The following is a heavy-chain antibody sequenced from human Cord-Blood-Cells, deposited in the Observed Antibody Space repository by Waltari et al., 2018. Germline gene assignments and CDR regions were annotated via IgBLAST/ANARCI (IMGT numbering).Heavy chain of an antibody. CDR3: AKNRGALRFLEWYFDY. Sequence: EVQLLESGGGLVQPGGALRFSCAASGFTFSSYAMSWVRQAPGKGREWVSAISGSGGSTDYADSVKGRFTISRDNSKNTLYLQMNSLRAEDTAVYYCAKNRGALRFLEWYFDYWGQGTLVTVSS. CDR1: GFTFSSYA. V-gene: IGHV3-23*01. CDR2: ISGSGGST. J-gene: IGHJ4*02. D-gene: IGHD3-3*01.